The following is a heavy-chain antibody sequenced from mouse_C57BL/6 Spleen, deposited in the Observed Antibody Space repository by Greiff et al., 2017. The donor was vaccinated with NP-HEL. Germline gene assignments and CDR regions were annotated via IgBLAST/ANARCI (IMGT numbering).Heavy chain of an antibody. Sequence: EVQLQQSGPELVKPGASVKISCKASGYTFTDYYMNWVKQSHGKSLEWIGDINPNNGGTSYNQKFKGKATLTVDKSSSTAYMELRSLTSEDSAVYYCARGRNDGDYFDYWGQGTTLTVSS. CDR3: ARGRNDGDYFDY. J-gene: IGHJ2*01. CDR1: GYTFTDYY. CDR2: INPNNGGT. D-gene: IGHD2-14*01. V-gene: IGHV1-26*01.